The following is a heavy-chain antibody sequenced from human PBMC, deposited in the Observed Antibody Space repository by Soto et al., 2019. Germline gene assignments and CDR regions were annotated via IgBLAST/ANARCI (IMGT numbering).Heavy chain of an antibody. J-gene: IGHJ3*02. CDR1: GYNFSTHG. D-gene: IGHD2-15*01. V-gene: IGHV1-18*01. CDR3: ARFPDCRGSICDPSSGFDI. Sequence: QVQLVQSGVEVKKPGASVKVSCKASGYNFSTHGLTWVRQAPGQGLEWMGWITPYNGNTNYAQNCQGRVSMSTASSTKSGFMEVRSLRPDDTAVYYCARFPDCRGSICDPSSGFDIWGQGTMVTVSS. CDR2: ITPYNGNT.